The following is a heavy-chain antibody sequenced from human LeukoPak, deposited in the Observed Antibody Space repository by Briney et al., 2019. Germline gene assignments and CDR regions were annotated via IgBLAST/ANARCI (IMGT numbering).Heavy chain of an antibody. CDR2: ISSSSSYI. CDR1: GFTFSSYS. J-gene: IGHJ5*02. Sequence: GGSLRLSCAASGFTFSSYSMNWVRQAPGKGLEWVSSISSSSSYIYYADSVKGRFTISRDNAKNSLYLQMNSLRAEDTALYHCARDSRAYWFDPWGQGTLVTVSS. CDR3: ARDSRAYWFDP. D-gene: IGHD2/OR15-2a*01. V-gene: IGHV3-21*04.